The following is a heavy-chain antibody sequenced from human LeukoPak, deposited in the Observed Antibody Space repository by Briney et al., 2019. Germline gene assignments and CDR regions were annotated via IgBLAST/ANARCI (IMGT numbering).Heavy chain of an antibody. D-gene: IGHD2-2*01. CDR2: IKEDGSAQ. Sequence: PGGSLRLSCAASGFTFNGYWMSWVRQAPGKGLEWVANIKEDGSAQYYMGSVKGRFTISRDNAKNSLNLQMNSLRAEDTAVYYCATSSNAPGNHWGQGTLVTVSS. CDR1: GFTFNGYW. CDR3: ATSSNAPGNH. J-gene: IGHJ5*02. V-gene: IGHV3-7*01.